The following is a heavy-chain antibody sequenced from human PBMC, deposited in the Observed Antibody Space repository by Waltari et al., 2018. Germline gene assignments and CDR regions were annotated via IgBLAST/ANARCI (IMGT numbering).Heavy chain of an antibody. D-gene: IGHD2-15*01. Sequence: EVQLVESGGGLVQPGGSLRLSCAASGFTFSSYAMSWVRQAPGKGLEWVSAISGSGGSTDYADSGKGRFTISRDNSKNTLYLQMNSLRAEDTAVYYCAKDLTQGVVVVAATLGTFDYWGQGTLVTVSS. V-gene: IGHV3-23*04. CDR1: GFTFSSYA. CDR2: ISGSGGST. CDR3: AKDLTQGVVVVAATLGTFDY. J-gene: IGHJ4*02.